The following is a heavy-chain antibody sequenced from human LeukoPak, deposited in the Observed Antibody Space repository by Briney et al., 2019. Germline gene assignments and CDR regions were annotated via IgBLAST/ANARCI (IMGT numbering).Heavy chain of an antibody. Sequence: AAVNVSREASYYTTSIDYIHFVPEGPRQGLEWMGIINPSGGSTSYAQKFQGRVTMTRDTSTSTVYMELSSLRSEDTAVYYCARAGIFDYWGQGTLVSVSS. J-gene: IGHJ4*02. D-gene: IGHD3-10*01. CDR2: INPSGGST. CDR1: YYTTSIDY. V-gene: IGHV1-46*01. CDR3: ARAGIFDY.